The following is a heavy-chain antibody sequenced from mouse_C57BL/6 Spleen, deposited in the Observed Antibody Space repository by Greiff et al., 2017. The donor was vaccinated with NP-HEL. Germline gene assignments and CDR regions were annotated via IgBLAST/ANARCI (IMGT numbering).Heavy chain of an antibody. CDR2: INPSSGYT. V-gene: IGHV1-4*01. J-gene: IGHJ4*01. D-gene: IGHD2-1*01. Sequence: QVQLKESGAELARPGASVKMSCKASGYTFTSYTMHWVKQRPGQGLEWIGYINPSSGYTKYNQKFKDKATLTADKSSSTAYMQLSSLTSEDSAVYYCARWGGNYGWDYWGQGTSVTVSS. CDR1: GYTFTSYT. CDR3: ARWGGNYGWDY.